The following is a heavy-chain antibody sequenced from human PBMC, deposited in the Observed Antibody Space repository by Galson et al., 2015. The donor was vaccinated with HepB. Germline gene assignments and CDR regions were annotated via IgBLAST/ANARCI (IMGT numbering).Heavy chain of an antibody. CDR3: ATPGGGDAFDI. D-gene: IGHD3-16*01. J-gene: IGHJ3*02. V-gene: IGHV1-24*01. Sequence: SVKVSCKVSGYTLTELSMHWVRQAPGKGLEWMGGFDPEDGETIYAQKFQGRVTMTEGTSTDTAYMELSSLRSEDTAVYYCATPGGGDAFDIWGRGTMVTVSS. CDR1: GYTLTELS. CDR2: FDPEDGET.